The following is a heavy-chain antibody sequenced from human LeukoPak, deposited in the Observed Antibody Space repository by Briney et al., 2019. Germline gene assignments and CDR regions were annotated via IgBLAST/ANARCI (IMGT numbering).Heavy chain of an antibody. CDR1: GLIFSSHW. D-gene: IGHD5-18*01. CDR2: IKEDGSER. J-gene: IGHJ2*01. V-gene: IGHV3-7*05. Sequence: GGSLRLSCAASGLIFSSHWMSWVRQAPGGGLEWVAHIKEDGSERYYGDSVKGRFTVSRDSTKNSVYLQMNSLRVEDTAVYYCATRTIHLRTDWYFDLCGRGTLVTVSS. CDR3: ATRTIHLRTDWYFDL.